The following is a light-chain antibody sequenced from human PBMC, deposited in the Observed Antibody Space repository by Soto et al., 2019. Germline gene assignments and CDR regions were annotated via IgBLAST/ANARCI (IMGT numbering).Light chain of an antibody. Sequence: QSVLTQPPSASGTPGQRVTISCSGSSSNIGSNTVNWYQQLPGTAPKLLIYSNNQRPSGVPDRFSGSKSGTSASLAISGLQSEDEADYYCAAWDDSLNGRYVFGTGTKAIVL. CDR2: SNN. CDR3: AAWDDSLNGRYV. CDR1: SSNIGSNT. J-gene: IGLJ1*01. V-gene: IGLV1-44*01.